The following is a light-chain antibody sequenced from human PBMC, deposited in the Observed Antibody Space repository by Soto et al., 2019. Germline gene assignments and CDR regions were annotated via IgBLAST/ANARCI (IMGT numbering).Light chain of an antibody. CDR1: SSDIGS. CDR2: EVN. CDR3: SSYRNGRV. J-gene: IGLJ3*02. Sequence: QPVLTQPPSVSGSPGQSVTLSCTGTSSDIGSVSWYQQPPGTAPKLMIYEVNNRPSGVPDRFSGSKSGNTASLTISGLQADDEADYYCSSYRNGRVFGGGTQLTVL. V-gene: IGLV2-18*02.